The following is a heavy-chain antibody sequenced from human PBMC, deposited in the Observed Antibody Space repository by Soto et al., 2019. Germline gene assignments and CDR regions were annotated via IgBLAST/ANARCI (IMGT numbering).Heavy chain of an antibody. CDR3: AREHTAWPLAYGLDV. V-gene: IGHV3-21*01. Sequence: PGGSLRLSCVGSGFTFSTYSINWVRQAPGKGLEWVSSISSRSDIYYADSVKGRFTISRDNAKNSVSLQMNSLRAEDTAVYYCAREHTAWPLAYGLDVWGQGXTVTVYS. J-gene: IGHJ6*02. CDR2: ISSRSDI. CDR1: GFTFSTYS. D-gene: IGHD2-21*02.